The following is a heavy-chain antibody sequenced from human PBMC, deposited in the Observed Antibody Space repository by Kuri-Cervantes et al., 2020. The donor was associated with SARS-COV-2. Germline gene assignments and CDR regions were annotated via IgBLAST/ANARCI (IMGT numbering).Heavy chain of an antibody. CDR1: GGSFSGYY. CDR3: ARAAPDIVVVPAAKYFDY. CDR2: INHSGST. V-gene: IGHV4-34*01. D-gene: IGHD2-2*01. Sequence: ETLSLTCAVYGGSFSGYYWSWIRQPPGKGLEWIGEINHSGSTNYNPSLKSRVTISVDTSKNQFSLKLSSVTAADTAVYYCARAAPDIVVVPAAKYFDYWGQGTLVTVSS. J-gene: IGHJ4*02.